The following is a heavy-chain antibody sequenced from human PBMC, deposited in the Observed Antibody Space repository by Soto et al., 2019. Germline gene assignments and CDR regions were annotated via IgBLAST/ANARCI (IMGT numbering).Heavy chain of an antibody. CDR3: ARDDGWNYRYYDMEV. J-gene: IGHJ6*02. D-gene: IGHD1-7*01. CDR2: IIPVFGSA. Sequence: QVQLVQSGAEVKKPGSSVKVSCKASGDTFSSYSITWARQAPGQGLEWMGGIIPVFGSANYAQKFQGRVTITADDSTRTAYMELNSLRFQDTAVYFCARDDGWNYRYYDMEVWGPGTTVTVSS. V-gene: IGHV1-69*01. CDR1: GDTFSSYS.